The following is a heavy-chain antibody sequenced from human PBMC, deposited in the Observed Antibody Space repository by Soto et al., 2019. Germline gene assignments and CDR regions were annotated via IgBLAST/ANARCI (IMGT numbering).Heavy chain of an antibody. CDR3: AREDGGGPFDY. Sequence: DVHLLESGGGLVQRGGSLRLSCAPSGFMFSAYAMHWVRQAPGQGLEWVSSMSGTSADTYYADSVKGRFTVSRDSSKDTLYLQLNSPRAEDTALYFCAREDGGGPFDYWGQGTLVIVSS. J-gene: IGHJ4*02. CDR2: MSGTSADT. D-gene: IGHD2-15*01. CDR1: GFMFSAYA. V-gene: IGHV3-23*01.